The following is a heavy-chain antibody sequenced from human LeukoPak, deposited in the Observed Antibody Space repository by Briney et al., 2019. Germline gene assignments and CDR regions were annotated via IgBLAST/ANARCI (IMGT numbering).Heavy chain of an antibody. V-gene: IGHV4-61*02. CDR1: GGSISSGSYY. CDR2: IYTSGST. CDR3: ARVPPYYYDSSGRTAFDI. D-gene: IGHD3-22*01. Sequence: SETLSLTCTVSGGSISSGSYYWSWIRQPAGKGLEWIGRIYTSGSTSYNPSLKSRVTISVDTSKNQFSLKLSSVIAADTAVYYCARVPPYYYDSSGRTAFDIWGQGTLVIVSS. J-gene: IGHJ3*02.